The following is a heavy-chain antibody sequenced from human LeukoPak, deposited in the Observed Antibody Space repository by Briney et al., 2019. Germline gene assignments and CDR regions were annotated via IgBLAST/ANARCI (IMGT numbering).Heavy chain of an antibody. CDR1: GLTFSRNG. Sequence: GGSLRLSCAASGLTFSRNGMHWVRQAPGKGLEWVAVISYDGTNKYYADSVKGRFTISRDNSKNTLYLQMNSLRAEDTAVYYCAKGEGYGDYHFSYWGQGTLVTVSS. CDR3: AKGEGYGDYHFSY. J-gene: IGHJ4*02. D-gene: IGHD4-17*01. V-gene: IGHV3-30*18. CDR2: ISYDGTNK.